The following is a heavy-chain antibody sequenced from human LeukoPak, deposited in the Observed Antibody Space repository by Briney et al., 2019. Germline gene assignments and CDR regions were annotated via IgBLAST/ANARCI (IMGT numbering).Heavy chain of an antibody. CDR1: GGSISSYY. Sequence: SETLSLTCTVSGGSISSYYWSWIRQSPGKGLEWIGYIYYSGSTHYNPSLKSRVTISVDTSKNQFSLKLSSVTAADTAVYYCARHSGSYPHYFDYWGQGALVTVSS. CDR3: ARHSGSYPHYFDY. CDR2: IYYSGST. D-gene: IGHD1-26*01. V-gene: IGHV4-59*08. J-gene: IGHJ4*02.